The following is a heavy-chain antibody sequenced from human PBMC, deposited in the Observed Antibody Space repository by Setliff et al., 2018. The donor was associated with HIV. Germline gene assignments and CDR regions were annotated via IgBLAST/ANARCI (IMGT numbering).Heavy chain of an antibody. CDR1: GFSFSNAW. CDR3: ARGPSSTHWSPGYFQH. D-gene: IGHD2-8*02. V-gene: IGHV3-7*03. Sequence: GGSLRLSCAASGFSFSNAWMDWVRLAPGKGLEWVANIKQDGSEKYYVDSVKGRFTISRDNAKNSLYLQVNNLRADDTAVYYCARGPSSTHWSPGYFQHWGQGTPVTVSS. J-gene: IGHJ1*01. CDR2: IKQDGSEK.